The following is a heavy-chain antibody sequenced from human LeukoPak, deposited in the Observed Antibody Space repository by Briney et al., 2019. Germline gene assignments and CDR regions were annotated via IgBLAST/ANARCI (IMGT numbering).Heavy chain of an antibody. CDR3: ARDPTASGIAAAGNDY. V-gene: IGHV1-46*01. CDR1: GYTFTSYY. J-gene: IGHJ4*02. CDR2: INPSGGST. D-gene: IGHD6-13*01. Sequence: ASVKVSCKASGYTFTSYYMHWVRQAPGQGLEWMGIINPSGGSTSYAQKFQGRVTMTRDTSTSTVYMELSSLRSEDTAVYYCARDPTASGIAAAGNDYWGQGTLVTVSS.